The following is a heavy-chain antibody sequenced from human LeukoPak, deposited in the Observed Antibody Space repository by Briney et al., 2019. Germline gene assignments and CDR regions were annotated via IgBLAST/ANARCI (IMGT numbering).Heavy chain of an antibody. V-gene: IGHV3-30*18. CDR3: AKDPRYSVDY. Sequence: GGSLRLSCAASGFTFSSYGMHWVRQAPGKGLEWVAVISYDGSNKYYADSVKGRFTISRDNSKNTLYLQMNSLRAEDTAVYYCAKDPRYSVDYWGQGTLVTVSS. J-gene: IGHJ4*02. CDR2: ISYDGSNK. CDR1: GFTFSSYG. D-gene: IGHD1-1*01.